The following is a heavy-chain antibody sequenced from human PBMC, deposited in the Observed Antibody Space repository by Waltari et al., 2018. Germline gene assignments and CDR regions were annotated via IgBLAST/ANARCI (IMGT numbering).Heavy chain of an antibody. D-gene: IGHD6-19*01. CDR2: ISYSGTT. CDR3: VRPGSSVGWYYFDY. CDR1: GDSISGSNYY. J-gene: IGHJ4*02. V-gene: IGHV4-39*01. Sequence: QLQLQESGPGLVKPSETLSLTCTVSGDSISGSNYYWCWIRQPPGQGLEWIGSISYSGTTYCNPSLKSRVTMSVDTSKNQFSLNLSSVTAADTAVFYCVRPGSSVGWYYFDYWGQGTLVTVSS.